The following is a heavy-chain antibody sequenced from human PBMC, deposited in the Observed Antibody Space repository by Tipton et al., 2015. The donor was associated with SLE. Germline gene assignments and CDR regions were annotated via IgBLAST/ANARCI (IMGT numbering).Heavy chain of an antibody. V-gene: IGHV4-61*01. J-gene: IGHJ4*02. CDR1: GGSINSGSYY. D-gene: IGHD3-10*01. CDR3: ARWCTTYGFRY. CDR2: IYYSGST. Sequence: TLSLTCTVSGGSINSGSYYWSWIRQPPGKGLEWIGYIYYSGSTNYNPSLKSRVTISVGTSKNQFSLKLSSVAAADTAVYYCARWCTTYGFRYWGQGTLVTVSS.